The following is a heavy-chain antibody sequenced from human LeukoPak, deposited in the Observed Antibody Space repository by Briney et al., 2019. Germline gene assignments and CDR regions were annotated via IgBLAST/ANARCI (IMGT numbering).Heavy chain of an antibody. CDR3: ARPYYDFWSGYFEGFFDY. CDR2: ISSSSSYI. D-gene: IGHD3-3*01. V-gene: IGHV3-21*01. CDR1: GFTFSSYS. Sequence: KAGGSLRLSCAASGFTFSSYSMNWVRQAPGKGLEWVSSISSSSSYIYYADSVKGRFTISRDNAKNSLYLQMNSLRAEDTAVYYCARPYYDFWSGYFEGFFDYWGQGTLVTVSS. J-gene: IGHJ4*02.